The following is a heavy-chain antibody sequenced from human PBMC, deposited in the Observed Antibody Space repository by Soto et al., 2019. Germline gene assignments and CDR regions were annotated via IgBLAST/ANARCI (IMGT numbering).Heavy chain of an antibody. Sequence: QVQLQQWGSGLLKPSETLSLTCAIYGGSFRDYYWHWIRPSPGKGLEWIGEIHLSGRVNFTPSLKSRTSLSMDTSRNQFFLTLRSVTAADTAVYFCARTPTRGASAWLDPWGRGHLVTVSS. CDR1: GGSFRDYY. CDR3: ARTPTRGASAWLDP. CDR2: IHLSGRV. V-gene: IGHV4-34*01. D-gene: IGHD1-26*01. J-gene: IGHJ5*02.